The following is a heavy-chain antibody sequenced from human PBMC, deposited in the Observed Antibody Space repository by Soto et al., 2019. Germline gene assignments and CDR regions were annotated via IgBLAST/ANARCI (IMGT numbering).Heavy chain of an antibody. CDR3: GAHAYGAKGYYLET. J-gene: IGHJ4*02. V-gene: IGHV4-39*01. Sequence: SETLSLTCTVSGGSISSSSYYWGWIRQPPGKGLEWIGSIYYSGSTYYNPSLKSRVTISVDTSKSQFSLKLSSVTAADTAVYYCGAHAYGAKGYYLETWGQETLVTVSS. D-gene: IGHD1-1*01. CDR2: IYYSGST. CDR1: GGSISSSSYY.